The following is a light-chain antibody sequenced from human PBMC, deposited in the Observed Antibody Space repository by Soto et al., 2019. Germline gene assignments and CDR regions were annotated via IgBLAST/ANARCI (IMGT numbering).Light chain of an antibody. J-gene: IGKJ5*01. CDR3: QKYSSAPFA. Sequence: DIPMTQPPSSLSAYVGDRVTITCRASQGISTLLAWYQQKPGKVPKLLIYAASTLQSGVPSRFSGSGSGTDFTLTISSLQPEDVATYYCQKYSSAPFAFGQGTRLE. V-gene: IGKV1-27*01. CDR1: QGISTL. CDR2: AAS.